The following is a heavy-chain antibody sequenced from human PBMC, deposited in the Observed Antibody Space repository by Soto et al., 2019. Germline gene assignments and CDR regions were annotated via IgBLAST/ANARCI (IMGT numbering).Heavy chain of an antibody. Sequence: EVQLVESGGGLVKPGGSLRLSCAASGFTFSSYAMSWVRQRPGKGLEWVSAISGSGANTYYADSLKGRFTISRDNSKNTLDLQMNSLRAEDTAIYYCAKDRDIVVVIDATATGAFDFWGQGTLVTVSS. CDR2: ISGSGANT. V-gene: IGHV3-23*04. CDR1: GFTFSSYA. D-gene: IGHD2-15*01. J-gene: IGHJ3*01. CDR3: AKDRDIVVVIDATATGAFDF.